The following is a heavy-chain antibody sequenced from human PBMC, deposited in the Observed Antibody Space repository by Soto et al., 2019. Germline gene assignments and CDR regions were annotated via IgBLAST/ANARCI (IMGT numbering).Heavy chain of an antibody. Sequence: ASVKVSCKASGYTFTIYYMHWVRQAPGQGLEWMGIINPSGGSTSYAQKFQGRVTMTRDTSTSTVYMELSSLRAEDTAVYYCAKDSAAMGLYDILTGNWFDPWGQGTLVTVSS. CDR2: INPSGGST. J-gene: IGHJ5*02. CDR3: AKDSAAMGLYDILTGNWFDP. D-gene: IGHD3-9*01. CDR1: GYTFTIYY. V-gene: IGHV1-46*01.